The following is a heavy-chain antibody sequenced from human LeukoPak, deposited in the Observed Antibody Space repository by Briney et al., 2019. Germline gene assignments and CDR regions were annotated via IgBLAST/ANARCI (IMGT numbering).Heavy chain of an antibody. CDR1: GFTVSSNY. D-gene: IGHD6-13*01. CDR3: ARESRGSSSWYGAYFGY. J-gene: IGHJ4*02. CDR2: IYSGGST. V-gene: IGHV3-66*01. Sequence: PGGSLRLSCAASGFTVSSNYMSWVRQAPGKGLEWVSVIYSGGSTYYADSVKGRFTISRDNSKNTLYLQMNSLRAEDTAVYYCARESRGSSSWYGAYFGYWGQGTLVTVSS.